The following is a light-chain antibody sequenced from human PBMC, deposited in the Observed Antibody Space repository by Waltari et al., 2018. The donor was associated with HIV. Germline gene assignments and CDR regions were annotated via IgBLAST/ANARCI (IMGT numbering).Light chain of an antibody. CDR3: SSYATGNTYV. CDR1: NSDIGKYNL. J-gene: IGLJ1*01. CDR2: VVT. Sequence: QSALTQPSSVSGSPGQSITISCTGTNSDIGKYNLVSCYQHHPGIVPKFLIFVVTTRHSGISHRFSGSKSDNTASLTISGLQAEDDADYYCSSYATGNTYVFGTGTSVTVL. V-gene: IGLV2-23*02.